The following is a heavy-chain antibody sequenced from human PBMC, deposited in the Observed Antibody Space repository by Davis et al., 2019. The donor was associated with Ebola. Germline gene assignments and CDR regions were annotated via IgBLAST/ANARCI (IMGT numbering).Heavy chain of an antibody. J-gene: IGHJ4*02. CDR3: ARAPYYYDVSGFYVDY. CDR1: GNSFTSYW. Sequence: GESLKISCKDSGNSFTSYWIGWVRQMPGKGLEWMGIIYPGDSDTRYSPSFLGQVIFSADKSISTAYLQWSSLKASDTATYYCARAPYYYDVSGFYVDYWGRGTLVTVSS. V-gene: IGHV5-51*01. D-gene: IGHD3-22*01. CDR2: IYPGDSDT.